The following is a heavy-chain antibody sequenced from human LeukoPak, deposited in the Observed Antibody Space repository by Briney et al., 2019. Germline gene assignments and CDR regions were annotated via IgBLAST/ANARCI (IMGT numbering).Heavy chain of an antibody. CDR2: IGISSSHT. CDR1: GFTFSTNS. D-gene: IGHD4-23*01. Sequence: GGSLRLSCAASGFTFSTNSMNWVRQAPGKGLEWVSSIGISSSHTFYADSVKGRFTISRNNAENSVYLQMNSLRAEDTAVYYCAKDLTTVATPYYYYYMDVWGKGTTVTVSS. CDR3: AKDLTTVATPYYYYYMDV. V-gene: IGHV3-21*01. J-gene: IGHJ6*03.